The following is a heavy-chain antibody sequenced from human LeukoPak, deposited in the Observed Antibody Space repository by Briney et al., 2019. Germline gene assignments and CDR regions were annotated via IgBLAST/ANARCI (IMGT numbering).Heavy chain of an antibody. CDR3: ARVIPSAILDS. CDR2: INPRGGST. V-gene: IGHV1-46*01. D-gene: IGHD2-21*01. J-gene: IGHJ4*02. CDR1: GYTFTSYY. Sequence: GASVKVSCKASGYTFTSYYMHWVRQAPGRGLEWMGIINPRGGSTSYAQKFQGRVTMTRDTSTSTVYMEVSSLTSEDTAVYYCARVIPSAILDSWGQGTLVTVFS.